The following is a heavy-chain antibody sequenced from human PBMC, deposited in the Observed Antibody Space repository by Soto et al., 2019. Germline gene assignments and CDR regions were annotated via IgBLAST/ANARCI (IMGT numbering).Heavy chain of an antibody. CDR2: INPNSGGT. D-gene: IGHD6-13*01. J-gene: IGHJ6*02. Sequence: ASVKVSCKASGYTFTGYYMHWVRQAPGQGLEWMGWINPNSGGTNYAQKFQGWVTMTRDTSISTGYMELSRLRSDDTAVYYCAREELVTGIYYYYGMDVWGQGTTVTVSS. V-gene: IGHV1-2*04. CDR1: GYTFTGYY. CDR3: AREELVTGIYYYYGMDV.